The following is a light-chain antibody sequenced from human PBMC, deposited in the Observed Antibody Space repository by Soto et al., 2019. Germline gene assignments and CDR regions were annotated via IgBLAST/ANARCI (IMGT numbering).Light chain of an antibody. V-gene: IGKV3-11*01. CDR3: QQRSSWPLT. J-gene: IGKJ4*01. CDR1: QSVGSF. CDR2: SAS. Sequence: EIVLTQSPATLSLSPGERATLSCRASQSVGSFFAWYQQKPGQAPRLLIASASNRATDIPAGFSGSGSVTDFTLTISSLEPEYFAVYYCQQRSSWPLTFGGGTKVEIK.